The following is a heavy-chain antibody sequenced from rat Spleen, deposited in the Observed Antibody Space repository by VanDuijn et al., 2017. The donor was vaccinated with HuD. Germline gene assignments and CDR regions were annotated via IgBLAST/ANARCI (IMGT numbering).Heavy chain of an antibody. CDR3: ARPTTGIPFNY. V-gene: IGHV2-72*01. D-gene: IGHD1-9*01. CDR1: GFSLTSNG. Sequence: QVQLKESGPGLVQPSQTLSLTCTVSGFSLTSNGVSWVRQPPGKGLVWMGTIWAGGTTNYNSAVQSRRSISRDTSKSQLFLKVTSLQPEDTGTYYCARPTTGIPFNYWGQGVMVTVSS. J-gene: IGHJ2*01. CDR2: IWAGGTT.